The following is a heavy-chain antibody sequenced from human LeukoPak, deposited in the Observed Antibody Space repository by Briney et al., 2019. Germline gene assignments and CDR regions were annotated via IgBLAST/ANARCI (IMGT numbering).Heavy chain of an antibody. V-gene: IGHV3-48*03. CDR1: GFIFSSDE. J-gene: IGHJ4*02. CDR2: ISSSADTI. Sequence: TGGSLRLSCAASGFIFSSDEMTWVRQAPGKGLESVSFISSSADTILYADSVKGRFTISRDNGENALYLQMNSLGAEDTAVYYCTKERGSYWGQGTLVTVSS. CDR3: TKERGSY.